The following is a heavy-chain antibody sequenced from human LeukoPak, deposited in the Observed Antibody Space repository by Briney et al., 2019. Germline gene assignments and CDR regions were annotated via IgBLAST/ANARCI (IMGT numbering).Heavy chain of an antibody. CDR3: ARDAAPAGTAPDY. D-gene: IGHD6-13*01. CDR1: GYTFTAFH. V-gene: IGHV1-2*02. CDR2: INPNSGGT. Sequence: GASVKVSCKTCGYTFTAFHLHWVRQAPGQGLEWMGWINPNSGGTKSAQKFQGRVTMTRDTSISTAYMELSALTSDDTAVYYCARDAAPAGTAPDYWGQGTLVAVSS. J-gene: IGHJ4*02.